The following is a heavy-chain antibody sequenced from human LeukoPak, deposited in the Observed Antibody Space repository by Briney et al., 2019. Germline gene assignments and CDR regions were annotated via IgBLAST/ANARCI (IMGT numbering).Heavy chain of an antibody. CDR2: INRDGSST. CDR1: GFTFSSYW. J-gene: IGHJ4*02. D-gene: IGHD5-18*01. Sequence: GGSLRLSCAASGFTFSSYWMHWVRQAPGKGLVWVSRINRDGSSTSYADSVKGRLNMSRDNAKNTLYLQMNSLRAEDTAVYYCVRAGDRYSYGYLYCWGQGTLVAVSS. CDR3: VRAGDRYSYGYLYC. V-gene: IGHV3-74*01.